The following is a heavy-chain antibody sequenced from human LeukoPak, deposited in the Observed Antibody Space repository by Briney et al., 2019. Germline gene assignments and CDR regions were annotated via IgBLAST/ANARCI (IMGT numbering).Heavy chain of an antibody. V-gene: IGHV1-18*01. Sequence: ASVKVSCKASGYPFDNFGLTWMRQAPAQGLEWMGWISAYNGNTHYAQKFRGRLTMTTDTSTTPAYLELRSLKSDDTAVYYCARDRLGGDLTGESLYWGQGTLVTVSS. CDR1: GYPFDNFG. CDR2: ISAYNGNT. J-gene: IGHJ4*02. CDR3: ARDRLGGDLTGESLY. D-gene: IGHD4-17*01.